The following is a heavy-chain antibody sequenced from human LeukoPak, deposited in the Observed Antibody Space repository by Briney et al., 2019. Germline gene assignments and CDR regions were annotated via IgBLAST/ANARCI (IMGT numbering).Heavy chain of an antibody. D-gene: IGHD3-10*01. CDR2: ISAYNSNT. Sequence: ASVKVSCKASGYTFTSYGISWVRQAPGQGLEWMGWISAYNSNTNYAQKLQGRVTMTTDTSTSTAYMELRSLRSDDTAVYYCARGGPTPTGWFGELLPNFNDPYGMDVWGQGTTVTVSS. J-gene: IGHJ6*02. CDR3: ARGGPTPTGWFGELLPNFNDPYGMDV. CDR1: GYTFTSYG. V-gene: IGHV1-18*01.